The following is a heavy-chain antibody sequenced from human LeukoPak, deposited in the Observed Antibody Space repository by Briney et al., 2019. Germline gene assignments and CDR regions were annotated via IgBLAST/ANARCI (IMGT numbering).Heavy chain of an antibody. Sequence: SVKVPCKASGGTFSSYAISWVRQAPGQGLEWMGGIIPIFGTANYAQKFQGRVTITADESTSTAYMELSSLRSEDTAVYYCAREPNYDILTGPTRYYYYMDVWGKGTTVTVSS. V-gene: IGHV1-69*01. CDR2: IIPIFGTA. CDR3: AREPNYDILTGPTRYYYYMDV. CDR1: GGTFSSYA. J-gene: IGHJ6*03. D-gene: IGHD3-9*01.